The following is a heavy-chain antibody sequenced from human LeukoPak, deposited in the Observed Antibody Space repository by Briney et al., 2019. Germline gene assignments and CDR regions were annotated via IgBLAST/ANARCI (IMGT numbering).Heavy chain of an antibody. Sequence: SETLSLTCSVSSDSISSSSYLWVWVRQPPGKGLEWIGDIYSNGHISYNPSLKSRAAISVDTSKNQFSLNLSSVTAADTAVYYCARRHYGSGNIDSWGQGTLVTVSS. CDR3: ARRHYGSGNIDS. V-gene: IGHV4-39*01. D-gene: IGHD3-10*01. CDR1: SDSISSSSYL. J-gene: IGHJ4*02. CDR2: IYSNGHI.